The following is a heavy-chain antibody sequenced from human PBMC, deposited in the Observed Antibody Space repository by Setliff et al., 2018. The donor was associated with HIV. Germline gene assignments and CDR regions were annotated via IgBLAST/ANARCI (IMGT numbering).Heavy chain of an antibody. CDR2: VYYSGTT. CDR1: GGSISSSSYY. D-gene: IGHD3-3*01. Sequence: PSETLSLTSTVSGGSISSSSYYWGWVRQPPGKGLEWIGSVYYSGTTYYNPSLKSRVTISVDTSKNQFSLNLTSVTAADTAVYYCARSKTFYDFWGGYYTHGAFKIWGLGTMVTVSS. V-gene: IGHV4-39*01. CDR3: ARSKTFYDFWGGYYTHGAFKI. J-gene: IGHJ3*02.